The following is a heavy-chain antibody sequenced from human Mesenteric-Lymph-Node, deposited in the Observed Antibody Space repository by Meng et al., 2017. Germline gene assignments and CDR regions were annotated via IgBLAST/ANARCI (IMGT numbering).Heavy chain of an antibody. CDR3: TTQLGTLL. CDR2: ISYDGSNK. D-gene: IGHD3-10*01. CDR1: GFTFSSYA. J-gene: IGHJ4*02. Sequence: GESLKISCAASGFTFSSYAMHWVRQAPGKGLEWVAVISYDGSNKYYADSVKGRFTISRDDSKNTLYLQMNSLKTEDTAVYYCTTQLGTLLWGQGTLVTVSS. V-gene: IGHV3-30*04.